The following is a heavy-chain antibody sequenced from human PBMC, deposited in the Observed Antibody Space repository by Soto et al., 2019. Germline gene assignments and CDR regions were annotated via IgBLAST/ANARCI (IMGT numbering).Heavy chain of an antibody. CDR2: INPSGGST. Sequence: QVQLVQSGAEVKKPGASVKVSCKASGYTFTSYYMHWVRQAPGQGLEWMGIINPSGGSTSYAQKFQGRVTMTRDTSTSTVYMELSSLRSEDTAVYCCARVGATTYFDYWGQGTLVTVSS. CDR3: ARVGATTYFDY. D-gene: IGHD1-26*01. V-gene: IGHV1-46*01. CDR1: GYTFTSYY. J-gene: IGHJ4*02.